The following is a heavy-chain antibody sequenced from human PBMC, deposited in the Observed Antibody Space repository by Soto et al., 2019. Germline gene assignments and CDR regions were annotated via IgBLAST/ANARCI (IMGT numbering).Heavy chain of an antibody. CDR3: ARDSVVGTWDFEL. J-gene: IGHJ2*01. V-gene: IGHV3-21*01. CDR2: ITDTSSFI. Sequence: EVQLVESGGGLVKPGGSLRLSCAASGFTFSSHSVNWVRQAPGKGLEWVSCITDTSSFIYYADSVKGRFTVSRDNAKHLLYLQMDTLTVYFTSGDYCARDSVVGTWDFELWGRGTLVTVSS. D-gene: IGHD2-21*01. CDR1: GFTFSSHS.